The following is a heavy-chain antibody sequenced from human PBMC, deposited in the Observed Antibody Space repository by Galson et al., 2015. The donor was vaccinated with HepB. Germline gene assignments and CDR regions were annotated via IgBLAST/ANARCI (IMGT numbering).Heavy chain of an antibody. V-gene: IGHV3-48*01. Sequence: SLRLSCAASGFTFSGYSMNWVRQAPGKGLEWVSYISSSSSTIYYADSVKGRFTISRDNAKNSLYLQMNSLRAEDTAVYYCASGIVVVTAIAVTHFDDWGQGTLVTVSS. CDR2: ISSSSSTI. CDR1: GFTFSGYS. D-gene: IGHD2-21*02. CDR3: ASGIVVVTAIAVTHFDD. J-gene: IGHJ4*02.